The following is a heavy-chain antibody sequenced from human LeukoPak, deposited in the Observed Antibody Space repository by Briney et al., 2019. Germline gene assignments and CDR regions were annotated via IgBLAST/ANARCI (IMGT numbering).Heavy chain of an antibody. D-gene: IGHD6-13*01. CDR3: ARSRLAAAGTGLLY. Sequence: PGGSLRLSCAASGFTFSSYAMHWVRQAPGKGLEWVAVISYDGSNKYCADSVKGRFTISRDNSKNTLYLQMNSLRAEDTAVYYCARSRLAAAGTGLLYWGQGTLVTVSS. CDR2: ISYDGSNK. V-gene: IGHV3-30-3*01. CDR1: GFTFSSYA. J-gene: IGHJ4*02.